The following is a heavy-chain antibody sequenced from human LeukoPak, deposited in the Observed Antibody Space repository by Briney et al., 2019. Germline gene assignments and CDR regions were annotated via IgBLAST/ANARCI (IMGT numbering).Heavy chain of an antibody. J-gene: IGHJ5*02. CDR2: INPNSGGT. CDR3: ARDVRHRYCSSSSCYWGWLDP. CDR1: GYTFTGYY. D-gene: IGHD2-2*01. V-gene: IGHV1-2*02. Sequence: GASVKVSCKASGYTFTGYYMHWVRQAPGQGLEWMGWINPNSGGTNYAQKFQGRVTMTRDTSISTAYMELSSLRSEDTAVYYCARDVRHRYCSSSSCYWGWLDPWGQGTLVTVSS.